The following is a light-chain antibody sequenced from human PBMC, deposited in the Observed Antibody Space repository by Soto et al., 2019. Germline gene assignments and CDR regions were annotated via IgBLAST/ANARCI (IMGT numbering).Light chain of an antibody. CDR1: SSDVGGYNY. V-gene: IGLV2-14*01. Sequence: QSALTQPASVSGSPGQSITISCTGTSSDVGGYNYVSWYQQHPGKAPKFLIYEVSNRPSGVSNRFSGSKSGNTASLTISGLQAEDEADYYCISYTSTNTGVFGGGTKLTVL. CDR2: EVS. CDR3: ISYTSTNTGV. J-gene: IGLJ3*02.